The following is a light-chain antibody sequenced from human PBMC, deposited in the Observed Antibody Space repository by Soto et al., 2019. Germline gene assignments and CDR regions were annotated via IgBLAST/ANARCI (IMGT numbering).Light chain of an antibody. CDR2: AAS. V-gene: IGKV1-39*01. J-gene: IGKJ4*01. CDR1: PTISAH. CDR3: QQTYSAPLN. Sequence: DIRLTQSPSSLSAFVGDPVTITCQTGPTISAHLNWYQQKPVEAPTRLLSAASTLQSGVPSRFSASGKGTHFTRSISDLRPKDFATDDCQQTYSAPLNFGVGTRVYI.